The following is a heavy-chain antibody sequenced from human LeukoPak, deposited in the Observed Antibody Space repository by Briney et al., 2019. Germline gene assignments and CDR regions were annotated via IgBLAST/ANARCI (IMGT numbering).Heavy chain of an antibody. CDR3: AKDPDGIAAAGTVGDYFDY. CDR1: GFTFSSYG. V-gene: IGHV3-30*18. D-gene: IGHD6-13*01. J-gene: IGHJ4*02. CDR2: ISYDGSNK. Sequence: GGSLRLSCAASGFTFSSYGMRWVRQAPGKGLEWVAVISYDGSNKYYADSVKGRSTISRDNSKNTLYLQMNSLRAEDTAVYYCAKDPDGIAAAGTVGDYFDYWGQGTLVTVSS.